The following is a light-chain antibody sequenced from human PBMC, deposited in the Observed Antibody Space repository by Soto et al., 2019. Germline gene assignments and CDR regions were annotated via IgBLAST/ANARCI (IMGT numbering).Light chain of an antibody. J-gene: IGKJ1*01. CDR2: KAS. Sequence: VIWMTQSPSLLSASTRDRVTIICRMSQGISSYLAWYQQKPGKAPKLLIYKASTLKSGVPSRFSGSGSGTEFTLTISSLQPDDFATYYCQQYNSYSQTFGQGTKVDIK. CDR1: QGISSY. CDR3: QQYNSYSQT. V-gene: IGKV1D-8*03.